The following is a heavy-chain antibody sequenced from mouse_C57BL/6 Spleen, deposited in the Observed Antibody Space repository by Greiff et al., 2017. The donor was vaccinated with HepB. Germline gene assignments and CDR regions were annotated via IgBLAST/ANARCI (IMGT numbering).Heavy chain of an antibody. J-gene: IGHJ2*01. CDR3: ARETPYYFDY. CDR1: GYAFSSYW. V-gene: IGHV1-80*01. CDR2: IYPGDGDT. Sequence: QVQLKESGAELVKPGASVKISCKASGYAFSSYWMNWVKQRPGKGLEWIGQIYPGDGDTNYNGKFKGKATLTADKSSSTAYMQLSSLTSEDSAVYFCARETPYYFDYWGQGTTLTVSS.